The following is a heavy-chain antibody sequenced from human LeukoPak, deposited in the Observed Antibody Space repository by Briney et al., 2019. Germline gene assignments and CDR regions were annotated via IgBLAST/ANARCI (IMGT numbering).Heavy chain of an antibody. D-gene: IGHD5-18*01. CDR3: RGYSAGYLLDY. CDR1: GGSIRSSYY. CDR2: ILYNENT. J-gene: IGHJ4*02. Sequence: SETLSLTCTVSGGSIRSSYYWGWIRQSPGKGLEYIGSILYNENTYYNPSLKSRVIISIDTSKNQFSLKLSSVTAADAAVYYCRGYSAGYLLDYWGQGTLVTVSS. V-gene: IGHV4-39*01.